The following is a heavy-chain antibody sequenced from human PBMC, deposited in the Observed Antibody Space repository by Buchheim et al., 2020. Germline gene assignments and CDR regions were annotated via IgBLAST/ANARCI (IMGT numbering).Heavy chain of an antibody. Sequence: QLHLQESGSGLVKPSQTLSLTCTVSGDSISRDQYSWGWIRQPPGKGLEWIGYIYHSGHTYYNSSLRSRVAISVDSSRNQFFLNLTSVTAADTAVYYCARGGWTNGYSWGQGIL. CDR1: GDSISRDQYS. CDR2: IYHSGHT. D-gene: IGHD5-24*01. J-gene: IGHJ4*02. V-gene: IGHV4-30-2*01. CDR3: ARGGWTNGYS.